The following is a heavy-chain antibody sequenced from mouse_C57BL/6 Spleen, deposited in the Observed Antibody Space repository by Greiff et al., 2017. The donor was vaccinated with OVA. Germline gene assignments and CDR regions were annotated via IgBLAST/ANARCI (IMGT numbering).Heavy chain of an antibody. D-gene: IGHD2-2*01. CDR3: VRPGYGYDDGWFAY. V-gene: IGHV10-1*01. J-gene: IGHJ3*01. Sequence: EVMLVESGGGLVQPKGSLKLSCAASGFSFNTYAMNWVRQAPGKGLEWVARIRSKSNNYATYYADSVKDRFTISRDDSESMLYLQMNNLKTEDTAMYYCVRPGYGYDDGWFAYWGQGTLVTVSA. CDR2: IRSKSNNYAT. CDR1: GFSFNTYA.